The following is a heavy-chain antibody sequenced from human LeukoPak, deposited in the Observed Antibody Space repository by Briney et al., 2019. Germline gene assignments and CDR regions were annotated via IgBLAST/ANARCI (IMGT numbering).Heavy chain of an antibody. CDR2: ISAYNGNT. V-gene: IGHV1-18*01. J-gene: IGHJ4*02. CDR3: ARDLKGNYPPDY. CDR1: GYTFTSYG. Sequence: ASVKVSCKASGYTFTSYGISWVRRAPGQGLEWMGWISAYNGNTNYAQKLQGRVTMTTDKSTSTASMELRSLRSDDTAVYYCARDLKGNYPPDYWGQGTLVTVSS. D-gene: IGHD1-7*01.